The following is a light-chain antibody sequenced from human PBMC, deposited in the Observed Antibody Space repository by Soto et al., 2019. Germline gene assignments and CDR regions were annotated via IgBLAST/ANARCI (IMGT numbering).Light chain of an antibody. CDR1: QSVSSSH. CDR3: QEYGNSPQT. CDR2: GAS. V-gene: IGKV3-20*01. J-gene: IGKJ1*01. Sequence: EIVLKQSPGTLSLSHGERATLSCRTSQSVSSSHLAWYQQKPGQAPRLLIYGASSRATGIPDRFSGSGPGTDFTLTISRLEPEDFAVYYCQEYGNSPQTFGQGTKVDIK.